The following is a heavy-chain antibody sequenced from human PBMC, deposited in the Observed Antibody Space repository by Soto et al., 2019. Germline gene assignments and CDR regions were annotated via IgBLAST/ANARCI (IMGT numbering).Heavy chain of an antibody. D-gene: IGHD1-26*01. CDR1: GASISSTSNGDW. J-gene: IGHJ4*02. CDR3: AKMVGATLVDY. V-gene: IGHV4-4*02. Sequence: SETLSLTCTVSGASISSTSNGDWWSWVRQPPGKGLEWVGEIHHSGSTNYNPSFKSRVTMSVDKSKNQFSLRLSSVTAADTAVYHCAKMVGATLVDYWGQGTLVTVSS. CDR2: IHHSGST.